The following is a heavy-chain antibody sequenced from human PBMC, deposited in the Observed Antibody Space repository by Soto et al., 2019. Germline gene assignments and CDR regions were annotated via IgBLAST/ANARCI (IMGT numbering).Heavy chain of an antibody. CDR3: ARAFRGFSSGQYFVY. Sequence: ELQLVESGRGLVQPGGSLRLSCAASGFTVSSNYMSWVRQAPGKGLEWVSVIYSGGSTYYADSVKGRFTISRDNSKNTLYLQMNSLRAEDTAVYYCARAFRGFSSGQYFVYWGQGTLVTVSS. J-gene: IGHJ4*02. D-gene: IGHD6-19*01. V-gene: IGHV3-66*01. CDR2: IYSGGST. CDR1: GFTVSSNY.